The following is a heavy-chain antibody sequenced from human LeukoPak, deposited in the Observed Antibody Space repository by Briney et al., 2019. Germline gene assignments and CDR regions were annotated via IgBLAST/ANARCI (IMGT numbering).Heavy chain of an antibody. V-gene: IGHV1-46*03. D-gene: IGHD5-12*01. Sequence: ASVKVSCTASGYTFTSHHIHWVRQAPGQGLEWMGIINPDGGRTTYAPAFQGSVSMTRDTSTTTVYMELRSLTSEDTAVYYCARDKAKIPYYFDALDVWGQGTTVTVS. J-gene: IGHJ6*02. CDR2: INPDGGRT. CDR1: GYTFTSHH. CDR3: ARDKAKIPYYFDALDV.